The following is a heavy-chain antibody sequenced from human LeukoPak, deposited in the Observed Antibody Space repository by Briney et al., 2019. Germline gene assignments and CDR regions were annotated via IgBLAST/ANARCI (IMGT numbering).Heavy chain of an antibody. J-gene: IGHJ4*02. CDR2: ISWNSGSI. CDR1: GFTFDDYA. CDR3: AKGVLLWFGELSSPFDY. V-gene: IGHV3-9*01. Sequence: GGSLRLSCAASGFTFDDYAMHWVRQAPGKGLEWVSGISWNSGSIGYADSVKGRFTISRDNAKNSLYLQMNSLRAEDTALYYCAKGVLLWFGELSSPFDYWGQGTLVTVSS. D-gene: IGHD3-10*01.